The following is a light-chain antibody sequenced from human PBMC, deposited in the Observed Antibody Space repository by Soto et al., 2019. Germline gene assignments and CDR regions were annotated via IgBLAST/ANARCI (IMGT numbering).Light chain of an antibody. CDR3: QQYNDRPFT. J-gene: IGKJ3*01. CDR1: QSGSSN. CDR2: GAS. V-gene: IGKV3-15*01. Sequence: IVMTQAPVTLSVSPGDRATLSGRARQSGSSNLAWYQQQPGQAPSLLVYGASTRATDIPARFSGSGSGTEFTLTISSLQSEDLAVYYCQQYNDRPFTFGPGTKVDF.